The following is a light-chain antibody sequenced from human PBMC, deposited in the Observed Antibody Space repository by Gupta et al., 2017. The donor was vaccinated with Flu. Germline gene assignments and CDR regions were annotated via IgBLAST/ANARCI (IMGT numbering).Light chain of an antibody. CDR1: QSVGGSY. Sequence: LPQSPVTLVLPPGKRGTPSCRASQSVGGSYLAWYQQRPGQPPRLLIYGTTSRATGIPDRFSGSGSGTDFTLTISRLEPEDFAVYYCQHVGSSLYTFGQGTKVEIK. J-gene: IGKJ2*01. CDR3: QHVGSSLYT. CDR2: GTT. V-gene: IGKV3-20*01.